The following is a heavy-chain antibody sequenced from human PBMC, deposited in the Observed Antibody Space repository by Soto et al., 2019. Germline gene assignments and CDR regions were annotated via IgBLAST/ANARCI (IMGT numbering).Heavy chain of an antibody. CDR3: ARGVIAAPHAEYFQH. CDR1: GYTFTGYY. Sequence: QVQLVQSGAEVKKPGASVKVSCKASGYTFTGYYMHWVRQAPGQGLEWMGWINPNSGGTNYAQKFQGWVTMTRDTSISTAYMELSRLRSDDTAVYYCARGVIAAPHAEYFQHWGQGTLVTVSS. J-gene: IGHJ1*01. CDR2: INPNSGGT. D-gene: IGHD6-6*01. V-gene: IGHV1-2*04.